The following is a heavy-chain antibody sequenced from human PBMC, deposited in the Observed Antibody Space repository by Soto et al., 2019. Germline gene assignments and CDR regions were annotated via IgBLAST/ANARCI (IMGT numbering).Heavy chain of an antibody. V-gene: IGHV4-59*04. D-gene: IGHD5-12*01. CDR2: IYHSGST. Sequence: SETLSLTCTVSGDSISSSYWSWIRQSPGKGLEWIGYIYHSGSTYYNPPLKSRVTISVDRSKNQFSLKLSSVTAADTAVYYCAAGGGLPRYYWGQGTLVTVSS. CDR1: GDSISSSY. CDR3: AAGGGLPRYY. J-gene: IGHJ4*02.